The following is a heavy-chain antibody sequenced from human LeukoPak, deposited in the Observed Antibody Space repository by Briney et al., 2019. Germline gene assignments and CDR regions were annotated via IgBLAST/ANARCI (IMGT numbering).Heavy chain of an antibody. J-gene: IGHJ4*02. V-gene: IGHV4-39*07. D-gene: IGHD3-22*01. CDR2: IYYRGST. CDR3: ARVTGYMIEDYFDY. CDR1: GGSISSSSYY. Sequence: SETLSLTCTVSGGSISSSSYYWGWVRQPPGKGLGWIGSIYYRGSTYYNPSLKSRVTISVETSKNQFSLKLRSVTAADTAVYYCARVTGYMIEDYFDYWGQGTLVTVSS.